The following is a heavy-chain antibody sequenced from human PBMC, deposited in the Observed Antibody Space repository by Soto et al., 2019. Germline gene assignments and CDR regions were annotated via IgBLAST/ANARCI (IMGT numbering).Heavy chain of an antibody. J-gene: IGHJ6*02. CDR2: IYRFGGT. V-gene: IGHV4-4*07. D-gene: IGHD6-13*01. CDR1: GASITTYY. CDR3: ARGAAAGVDYGMDV. Sequence: SDPLSLTCSVPGASITTYYWSWIRQPAGKGLEWFGRIYRFGGTNFNPSLMSRVSMSVDTSKNPFSLKLSSVVAADTVVYYCARGAAAGVDYGMDVWGQGITVTVCS.